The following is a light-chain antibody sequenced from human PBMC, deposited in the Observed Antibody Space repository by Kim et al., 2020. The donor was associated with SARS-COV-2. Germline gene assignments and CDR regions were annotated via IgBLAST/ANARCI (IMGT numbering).Light chain of an antibody. CDR2: EVS. CDR1: SSDVGGYNY. CDR3: SSYAGSNRGV. Sequence: QSALTQPPSASGSPGQSVTISCTGTSSDVGGYNYVSWYQQHPGKAPKLMIYEVSKRPSGVPDRFSGSKSGNTASLTVSGLQAGDEADYYCSSYAGSNRGVFGGGTQLTVL. J-gene: IGLJ3*02. V-gene: IGLV2-8*01.